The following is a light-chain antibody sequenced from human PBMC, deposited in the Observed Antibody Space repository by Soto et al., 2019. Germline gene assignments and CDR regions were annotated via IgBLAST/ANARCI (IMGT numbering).Light chain of an antibody. J-gene: IGLJ2*01. CDR3: LXXYSGTVV. Sequence: QAVVTQEPSLTVSPGGTVILTCGSSTGAVTSGHYPYWFQQKPGQAPKTLIYDTTNKQSWSPARFSGSLLGGKAALTLSGXXXXXXAXXYCLXXYSGTVVFGGGTQLTVL. CDR1: TGAVTSGHY. V-gene: IGLV7-46*01. CDR2: DTT.